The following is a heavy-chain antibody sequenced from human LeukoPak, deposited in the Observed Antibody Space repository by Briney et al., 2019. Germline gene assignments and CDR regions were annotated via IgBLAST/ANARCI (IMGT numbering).Heavy chain of an antibody. J-gene: IGHJ4*02. CDR1: GFTFSCYW. Sequence: TGGSLRLSCAASGFTFSCYWMSWVRQAPGKGLEWVANIKQDGSEKYYVDSVKGRFTISRDNAKNSLYLQMNSLRAEDTAVYYCAREWERRIYYFDYWGQGTLVTVSS. CDR2: IKQDGSEK. CDR3: AREWERRIYYFDY. D-gene: IGHD1-26*01. V-gene: IGHV3-7*01.